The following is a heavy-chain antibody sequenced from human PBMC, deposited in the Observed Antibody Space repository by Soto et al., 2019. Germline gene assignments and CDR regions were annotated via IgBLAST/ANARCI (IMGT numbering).Heavy chain of an antibody. J-gene: IGHJ6*02. CDR3: AKLLLEPLEDGMDV. CDR2: ISGSGGST. D-gene: IGHD1-1*01. V-gene: IGHV3-23*01. Sequence: GGSLRLSCVASGFFFTNYAISLFRQAPGKGLEWVSAISGSGGSTYYAASVKGRFTISRDNSKNTLYLQMNSLRAEDTAVYYCAKLLLEPLEDGMDVWGQGTTVTVSS. CDR1: GFFFTNYA.